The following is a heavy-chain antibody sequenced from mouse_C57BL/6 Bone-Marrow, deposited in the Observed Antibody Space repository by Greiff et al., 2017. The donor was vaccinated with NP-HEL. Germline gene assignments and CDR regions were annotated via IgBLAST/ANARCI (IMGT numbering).Heavy chain of an antibody. CDR1: GFTFTDYY. D-gene: IGHD2-5*01. CDR2: IRNKANGYTT. J-gene: IGHJ4*01. V-gene: IGHV7-3*01. CDR3: ASSYYSNLYYAMDY. Sequence: EVKLMESGGGLVQPGGSLSLSCAASGFTFTDYYMSWVRQPPGKALEWLGFIRNKANGYTTEYSASVKGRFTISRDNSQSILYLQMNALRAEDSATYYCASSYYSNLYYAMDYWGQGTSVTVSS.